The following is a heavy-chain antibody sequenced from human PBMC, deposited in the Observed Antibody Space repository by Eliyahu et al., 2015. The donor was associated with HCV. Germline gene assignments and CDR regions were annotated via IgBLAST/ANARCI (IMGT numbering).Heavy chain of an antibody. CDR2: IYTSGST. J-gene: IGHJ5*02. V-gene: IGHV4-4*07. CDR3: ARGPYYYDSSGVNWFDP. Sequence: QVQLQESGPGLVKPSETLSLTCTVSGGSISSYYWSWIRQPAGKGLEWIGRIYTSGSTNYNPSLKSRVTMSVDTSKNQFSLKLSSVTAADTAVYYCARGPYYYDSSGVNWFDPWGQGTLVTVSS. D-gene: IGHD3-22*01. CDR1: GGSISSYY.